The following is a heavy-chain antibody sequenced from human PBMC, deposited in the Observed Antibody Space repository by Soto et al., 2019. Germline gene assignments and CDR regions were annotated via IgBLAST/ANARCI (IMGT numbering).Heavy chain of an antibody. CDR1: GYSFSIYW. CDR3: ARTPYGSGSRYYGMDV. J-gene: IGHJ6*02. CDR2: IYPGDSDT. V-gene: IGHV5-51*01. D-gene: IGHD3-10*01. Sequence: GETLKISCKGSGYSFSIYWIGWVRQMPGKGLEWMGIIYPGDSDTRYSPSFQGQVTISADKSISTAYLQWSSLKASDTAMYYCARTPYGSGSRYYGMDVWGQGTTVSVSS.